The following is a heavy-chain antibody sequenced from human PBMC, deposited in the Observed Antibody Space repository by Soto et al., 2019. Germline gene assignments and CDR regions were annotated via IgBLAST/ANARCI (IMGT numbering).Heavy chain of an antibody. J-gene: IGHJ6*04. D-gene: IGHD2-15*01. CDR2: LIPIFGTA. CDR3: ARAPNAGYCSGGSCYPGVRYYCMDV. CDR1: GGTFSSYA. Sequence: QVQLVQSGAEVTKPGSSVKVSCKASGGTFSSYAISWVRQAPGQGLERMGGLIPIFGTANYAQKFQGRVTLPADKSTNTGYMELSSRRSEDTAVYSGARAPNAGYCSGGSCYPGVRYYCMDVWGEGTTVRVSS. V-gene: IGHV1-69*06.